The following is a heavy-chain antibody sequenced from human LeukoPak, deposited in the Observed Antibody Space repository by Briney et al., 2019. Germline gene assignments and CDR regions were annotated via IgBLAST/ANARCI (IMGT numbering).Heavy chain of an antibody. CDR2: ISSRGSTI. CDR1: GFTFSDYY. Sequence: GGSLRLSCEASGFTFSDYYMTWIRQAPGKGLEWVSYISSRGSTIYYADSVKGRFTISRDNAKNSLYLQMNSLRTGDTAVYFCARDNYSSSWYKGEFVYWGQGTLVTVSS. CDR3: ARDNYSSSWYKGEFVY. V-gene: IGHV3-11*04. D-gene: IGHD6-13*01. J-gene: IGHJ4*02.